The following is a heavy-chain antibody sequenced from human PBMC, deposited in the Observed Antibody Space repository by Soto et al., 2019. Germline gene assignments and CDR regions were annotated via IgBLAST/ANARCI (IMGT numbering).Heavy chain of an antibody. D-gene: IGHD5-12*01. CDR2: FDPEDGET. Sequence: GASVKVSCKVSGYTLTELSMHWVRQAPGKGLEWMGGFDPEDGETIYAQKFQGRVTMTEDTSTDTAYMELSSLRSEDTAVYYCETVLRVVYYSYTDVWGKGTTVTFSS. CDR3: ETVLRVVYYSYTDV. J-gene: IGHJ6*03. V-gene: IGHV1-24*01. CDR1: GYTLTELS.